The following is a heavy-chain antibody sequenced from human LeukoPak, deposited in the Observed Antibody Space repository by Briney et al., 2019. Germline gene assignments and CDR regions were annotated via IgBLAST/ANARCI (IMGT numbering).Heavy chain of an antibody. CDR1: GDSITNRNW. CDR3: ARDSPAYCSGGNCYNWYFDL. V-gene: IGHV4-4*02. D-gene: IGHD2-15*01. Sequence: SETLSLACAVSGDSITNRNWWNWVRQPPGKGLEWIGEISHSGSTNYNPSLKSRVTISVDKSKNEFSLNLSSVTAADTAVYYCARDSPAYCSGGNCYNWYFDLWGRGTLVRVSS. CDR2: ISHSGST. J-gene: IGHJ2*01.